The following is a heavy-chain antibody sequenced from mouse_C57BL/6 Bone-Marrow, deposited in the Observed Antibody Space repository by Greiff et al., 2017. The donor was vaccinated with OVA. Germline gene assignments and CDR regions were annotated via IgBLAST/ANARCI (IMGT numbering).Heavy chain of an antibody. CDR2: IYPRSGNP. J-gene: IGHJ3*01. CDR1: GYTFTSYG. V-gene: IGHV1-81*01. CDR3: ARAPYYGSSPGFAY. D-gene: IGHD1-1*01. Sequence: QVQLQQSGAELARPGASVKLSCKASGYTFTSYGISWVKQRTGQGLEWIGEIYPRSGNPYYNEKFKGTATLTSDKSSSTAYMALRSLTSEDSAVYFWARAPYYGSSPGFAYWGQGTLVTVSA.